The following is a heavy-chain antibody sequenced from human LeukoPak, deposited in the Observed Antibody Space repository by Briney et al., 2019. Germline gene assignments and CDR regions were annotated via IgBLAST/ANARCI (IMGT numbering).Heavy chain of an antibody. V-gene: IGHV3-23*01. Sequence: GGSLRLSCAASGFTFSSYAMSWVRQAPGKGLEWVSAISGSGGSTYYADSVKGQFTISRDNSKNTLYLQMNSLRAEDTAVYYCAKSPTVTTAEFDYWGQGTLVTVSS. CDR3: AKSPTVTTAEFDY. D-gene: IGHD4-17*01. CDR2: ISGSGGST. CDR1: GFTFSSYA. J-gene: IGHJ4*02.